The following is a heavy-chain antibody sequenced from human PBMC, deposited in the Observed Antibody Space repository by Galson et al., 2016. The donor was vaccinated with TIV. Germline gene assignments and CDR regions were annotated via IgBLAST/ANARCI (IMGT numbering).Heavy chain of an antibody. CDR2: ISGTGEIT. CDR1: GFTFNNYA. J-gene: IGHJ4*02. V-gene: IGHV3-23*01. Sequence: SLRLSCAASGFTFNNYAMTWVRQAPGKGLEWVSTISGTGEITVYADSVRGHFIISRDNSKNTLYLQMNNLRAEDTAVYYCAKYLWTYVWSTFDNWGQGTPVTCSS. D-gene: IGHD3/OR15-3a*01. CDR3: AKYLWTYVWSTFDN.